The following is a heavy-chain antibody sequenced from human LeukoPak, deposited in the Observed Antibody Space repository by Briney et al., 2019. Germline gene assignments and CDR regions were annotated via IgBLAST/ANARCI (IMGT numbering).Heavy chain of an antibody. V-gene: IGHV3-23*01. CDR2: ISDGGGYT. CDR3: AEAGGSNILVN. CDR1: GFTFSNYA. D-gene: IGHD3-9*01. Sequence: SGGSLRLSCAASGFTFSNYAMTWVSQAPGKGLEWVSTISDGGGYTYYADSVKGRFTISIDNSKNTLHLQMNSLRAEDTAVYYCAEAGGSNILVNWGQGTMATVSS. J-gene: IGHJ4*02.